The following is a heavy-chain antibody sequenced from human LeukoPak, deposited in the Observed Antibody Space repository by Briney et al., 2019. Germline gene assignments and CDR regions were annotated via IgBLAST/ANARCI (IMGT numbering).Heavy chain of an antibody. CDR3: ARGGSYYYDSSGYYS. J-gene: IGHJ4*02. CDR2: IYYSGST. CDR1: GFTFSDYY. Sequence: GSLRLSCAASGFTFSDYYMSWIRQPPGKGLEWIGYIYYSGSTNYNPSLKSRVTISVDTSKNQFSLKLSSVTAADTAVYYCARGGSYYYDSSGYYSWGQGTLVTVSS. V-gene: IGHV4-59*01. D-gene: IGHD3-22*01.